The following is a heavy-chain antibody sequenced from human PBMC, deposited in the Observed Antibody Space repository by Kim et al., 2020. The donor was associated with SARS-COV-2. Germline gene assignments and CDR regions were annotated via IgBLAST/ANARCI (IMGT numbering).Heavy chain of an antibody. D-gene: IGHD2-2*01. V-gene: IGHV3-21*01. CDR1: GFTFSSYS. J-gene: IGHJ4*02. CDR2: ISSSSSYK. CDR3: ARPPGYCSSTSCPPGY. Sequence: GGSLRLSCAASGFTFSSYSMNWVRQAPGKGLEWVSSISSSSSYKYYADSVKGRFTISRDNAKNSLYLQMNSLRAEDTAVYYCARPPGYCSSTSCPPGYWGQGTLVTVSS.